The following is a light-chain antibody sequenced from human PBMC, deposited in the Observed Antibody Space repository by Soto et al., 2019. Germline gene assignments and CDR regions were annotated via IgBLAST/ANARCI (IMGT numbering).Light chain of an antibody. CDR1: GNDIGAYDY. Sequence: QSALTQPTSVSGYPGQSIAIPCTGNGNDIGAYDYVSWYQQHPGKAPRLLIHGVRNRPPGISSRFSGFKSGLTASLTISGLQAEDEADYYCSSFTTSRLYVFGPGTKVT. CDR3: SSFTTSRLYV. J-gene: IGLJ1*01. CDR2: GVR. V-gene: IGLV2-14*01.